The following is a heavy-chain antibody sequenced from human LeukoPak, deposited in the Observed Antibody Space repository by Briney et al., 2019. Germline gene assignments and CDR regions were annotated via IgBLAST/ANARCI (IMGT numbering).Heavy chain of an antibody. Sequence: PGGSLRLSCAASGFTFSSYATSWVRQAPGKGLEWVSAISGSGGSTYYADSVKGRFTISRDNSKNTLHLQMNSLRAEDTAVYYCAKGGYYERPWYFDYWGQGTLVTVSS. CDR1: GFTFSSYA. V-gene: IGHV3-23*01. CDR2: ISGSGGST. D-gene: IGHD3-22*01. J-gene: IGHJ4*02. CDR3: AKGGYYERPWYFDY.